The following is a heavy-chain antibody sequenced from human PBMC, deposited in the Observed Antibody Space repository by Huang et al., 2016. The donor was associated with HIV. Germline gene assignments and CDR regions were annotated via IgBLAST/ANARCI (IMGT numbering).Heavy chain of an antibody. CDR1: GFTFSSHN. J-gene: IGHJ4*02. D-gene: IGHD3-10*01. Sequence: EVQLVESGGGLVQPGGSLRLSCTASGFTFSSHNMNWVRQAPGKGLEWVSYINNSSSTIYYADTVKGRFTISRDNVKNSLYLQMHSLGAEDTAVYYCARLVVRGVKDNWGQGTLVTVSS. V-gene: IGHV3-48*01. CDR2: INNSSSTI. CDR3: ARLVVRGVKDN.